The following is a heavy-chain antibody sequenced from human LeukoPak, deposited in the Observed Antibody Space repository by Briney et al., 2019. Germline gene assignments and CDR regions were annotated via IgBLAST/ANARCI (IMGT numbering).Heavy chain of an antibody. Sequence: SETLSLTCTVSGGSISSYYWSWIRQPPGKGLEWIGYIFYSGSTNYNPSLKSRVSISVDTSKNQFSLKLSSVTAADTAVYYCARSPLPYFDYWGQGTLVTVSS. J-gene: IGHJ4*02. V-gene: IGHV4-59*08. CDR2: IFYSGST. CDR1: GGSISSYY. CDR3: ARSPLPYFDY.